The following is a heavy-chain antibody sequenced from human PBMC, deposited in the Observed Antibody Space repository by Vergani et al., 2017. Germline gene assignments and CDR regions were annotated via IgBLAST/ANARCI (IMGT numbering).Heavy chain of an antibody. J-gene: IGHJ6*02. CDR2: ISAYNGNT. V-gene: IGHV1-18*04. CDR1: GYTFTSYG. Sequence: QVQLVQSGAEVKKPGASVKVSCKASGYTFTSYGISWVRQAPGQGLEWMGWISAYNGNTNYAQKLQGRVTMTTDTSTSTAYMELRSLRSDDTAVYYCARADIVVVPAAITFYYYYGMDVWGQGTTVTVSS. D-gene: IGHD2-2*02. CDR3: ARADIVVVPAAITFYYYYGMDV.